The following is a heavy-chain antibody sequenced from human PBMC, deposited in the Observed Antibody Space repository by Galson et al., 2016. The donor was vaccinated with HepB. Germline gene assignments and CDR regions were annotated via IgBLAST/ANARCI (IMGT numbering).Heavy chain of an antibody. CDR2: IAWDGDK. V-gene: IGHV2-70*18. Sequence: PALVKPTQTLTLTCTFSGFSLNTDDMCVSWVRQAPGKALEWLALIAWDGDKYYSTSLQTRLTISRDTSKSQVVLTMTNMAPVATATYYCAPTVLSVTSAHSSDFWGQGTLVTVSS. CDR1: GFSLNTDDMC. J-gene: IGHJ4*02. D-gene: IGHD4-17*01. CDR3: APTVLSVTSAHSSDF.